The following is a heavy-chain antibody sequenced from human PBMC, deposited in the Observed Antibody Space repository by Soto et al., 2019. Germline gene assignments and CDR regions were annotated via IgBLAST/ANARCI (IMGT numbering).Heavy chain of an antibody. J-gene: IGHJ4*02. D-gene: IGHD6-6*01. Sequence: LXESLKLSWKCSGYSFTSYWIGLVLQMPGKGLEWMGIIYPGDSDTRYSPSFQGQVTISADKSISTAYLQWSSLKASDTAMYYCARLRSSSRVYYFAYWGQGTLVTVS. CDR3: ARLRSSSRVYYFAY. V-gene: IGHV5-51*01. CDR1: GYSFTSYW. CDR2: IYPGDSDT.